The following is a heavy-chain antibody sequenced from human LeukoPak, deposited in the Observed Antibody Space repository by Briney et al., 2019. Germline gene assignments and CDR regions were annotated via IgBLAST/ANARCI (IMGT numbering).Heavy chain of an antibody. Sequence: SETLSLTCTVSGYSISSGYYWGWIRQPPGQGLEWIGSIYHSGSTSYNPSLKSRVTISVDTSKNQFSLKLSSVTAADTALYYCARLGSSPDYYDSSGPIQNVDAFDIWGQGTMVTVSS. J-gene: IGHJ3*02. D-gene: IGHD3-22*01. V-gene: IGHV4-38-2*02. CDR2: IYHSGST. CDR3: ARLGSSPDYYDSSGPIQNVDAFDI. CDR1: GYSISSGYY.